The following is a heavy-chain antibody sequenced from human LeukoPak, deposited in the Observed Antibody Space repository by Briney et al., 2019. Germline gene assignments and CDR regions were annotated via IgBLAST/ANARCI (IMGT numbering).Heavy chain of an antibody. D-gene: IGHD3-16*01. V-gene: IGHV3-30*19. J-gene: IGHJ4*02. Sequence: GGSLRLSCAASGFTFSRYGMHWVRQAPGKGLEWVAVISYDGSNKYYADSVKGRFTISRDNSKNTLYLQMNSLRAEDTAVYYCARDDVGGSYYFDYWGQGTLVTVSS. CDR3: ARDDVGGSYYFDY. CDR1: GFTFSRYG. CDR2: ISYDGSNK.